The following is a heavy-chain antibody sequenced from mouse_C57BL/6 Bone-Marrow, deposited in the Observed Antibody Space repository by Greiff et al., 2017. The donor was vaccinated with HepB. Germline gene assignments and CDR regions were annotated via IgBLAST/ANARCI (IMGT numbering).Heavy chain of an antibody. Sequence: QVQLQQPGTELVKPGASVKLSCKASGYTFTSYWMHWVKQRPGQGLEWIGNINPSNGGTNYNEKFKSKATLTVAKSSSTAYMQLSRLTAEDSAVYDCARSRMSPLVRCPYWYFDFWGTGTTVTVSS. V-gene: IGHV1-53*01. D-gene: IGHD1-1*01. CDR1: GYTFTSYW. CDR2: INPSNGGT. CDR3: ARSRMSPLVRCPYWYFDF. J-gene: IGHJ1*03.